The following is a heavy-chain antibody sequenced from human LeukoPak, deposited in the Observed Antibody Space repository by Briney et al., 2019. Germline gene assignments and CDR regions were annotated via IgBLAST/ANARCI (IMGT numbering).Heavy chain of an antibody. J-gene: IGHJ4*02. Sequence: GESLKISCKGSEYRFTSQWIAWVRQMPGKGLEWMGIIYPADSDTGYSPSYQGQVIISADKSASTAYLQWSSLKASDTAMYYCARRGRDSNGYLNYFDYWGQGALVTVPS. CDR3: ARRGRDSNGYLNYFDY. V-gene: IGHV5-51*01. CDR2: IYPADSDT. D-gene: IGHD3-22*01. CDR1: EYRFTSQW.